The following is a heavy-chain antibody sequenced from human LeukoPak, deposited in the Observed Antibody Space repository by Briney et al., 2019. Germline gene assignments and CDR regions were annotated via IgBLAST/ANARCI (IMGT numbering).Heavy chain of an antibody. D-gene: IGHD6-13*01. CDR2: IYYSGST. Sequence: SETLSLTCTVSGGSISSSSYYWGWIRQPPGKGLEWIGSIYYSGSTHYNPSLKSRVTISVDTSKNQFSLKLSSVTAADTAVYYCARHQRLAAALAHFDYWGQGTLVTVSS. CDR3: ARHQRLAAALAHFDY. J-gene: IGHJ4*02. CDR1: GGSISSSSYY. V-gene: IGHV4-39*01.